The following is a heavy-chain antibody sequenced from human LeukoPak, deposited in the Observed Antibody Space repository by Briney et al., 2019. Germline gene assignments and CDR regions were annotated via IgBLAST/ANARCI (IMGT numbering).Heavy chain of an antibody. CDR2: INPNSGVT. J-gene: IGHJ4*02. D-gene: IGHD4-11*01. CDR3: ARVGTTITTYYFDY. Sequence: GASVKVSCKTSGYTFTGYYMHWLRQAPGQGLEWMGWINPNSGVTSCAQKFKGRVTMTRDTSISTAYMDLNRLRSDDTAVYYCARVGTTITTYYFDYWGQGTLVTVSS. V-gene: IGHV1-2*02. CDR1: GYTFTGYY.